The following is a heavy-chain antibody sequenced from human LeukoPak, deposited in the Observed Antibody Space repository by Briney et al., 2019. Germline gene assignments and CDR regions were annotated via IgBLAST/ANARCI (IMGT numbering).Heavy chain of an antibody. Sequence: GGSLRLSCTASGFTFSSYGMHWVRQAPGRGLEWVALILYDGTKKYYVDSVKGRLTVSRDNSKNILYVQVNSLRAEDTAVYYYARDFGDYGVLDNWGQGTLVTVSS. CDR3: ARDFGDYGVLDN. CDR2: ILYDGTKK. V-gene: IGHV3-33*01. D-gene: IGHD4-17*01. CDR1: GFTFSSYG. J-gene: IGHJ4*02.